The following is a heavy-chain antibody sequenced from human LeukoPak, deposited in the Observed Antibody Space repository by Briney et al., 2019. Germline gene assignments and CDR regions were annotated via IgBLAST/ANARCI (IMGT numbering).Heavy chain of an antibody. CDR3: ARVRRDGYNYEEYYFDY. V-gene: IGHV4-39*01. CDR1: GGSISSSSYY. CDR2: IYYSGST. J-gene: IGHJ4*02. Sequence: SETLSLTCTVSGGSISSSSYYWGWIRQPPGKGLEWIGSIYYSGSTYYNPSLKSRVTISVDTSKNQFSLKLSSVTAADTAVYYCARVRRDGYNYEEYYFDYWGQGTLVTVSS. D-gene: IGHD5-24*01.